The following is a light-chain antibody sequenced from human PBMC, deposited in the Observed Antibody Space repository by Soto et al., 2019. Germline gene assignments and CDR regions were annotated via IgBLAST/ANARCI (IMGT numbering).Light chain of an antibody. CDR3: QQYNNWPALT. CDR1: QSVSSN. V-gene: IGKV3-15*01. J-gene: IGKJ4*01. Sequence: EIVMTQSPATLSVSPGERATLSCRASQSVSSNLAWYQQKPGQAPRLLIYGASTRATGIPARLSGSGSGTEFTLTISSLQSEDFAVYYSQQYNNWPALTFGAGTKLEIK. CDR2: GAS.